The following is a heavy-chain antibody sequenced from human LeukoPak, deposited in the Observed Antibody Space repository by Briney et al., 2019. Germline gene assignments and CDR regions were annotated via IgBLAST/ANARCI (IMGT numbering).Heavy chain of an antibody. CDR2: THYRGDI. D-gene: IGHD3-10*01. J-gene: IGHJ4*02. CDR1: GASVSSDY. CDR3: GRNLGSGSDH. Sequence: SETLSLTCSVSGASVSSDYWNWIRQSPGRGLEWIGYTHYRGDINYNPSLKSRLTISVDASSNQVSLKLSSVAAADAAVYYCGRNLGSGSDHWGQGTLVTVSS. V-gene: IGHV4-59*02.